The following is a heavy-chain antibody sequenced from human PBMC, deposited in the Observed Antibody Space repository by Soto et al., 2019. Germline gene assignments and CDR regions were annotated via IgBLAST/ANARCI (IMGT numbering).Heavy chain of an antibody. J-gene: IGHJ6*03. CDR1: GYTFTSYD. CDR3: ARRGGSSWDYYYYYYMYV. D-gene: IGHD6-13*01. Sequence: QVQLVQSGAEVKKPGASVKVSCKASGYTFTSYDINWVRQATGQGLEWMGWMNPNSGNTGYAQKFQGRVTMTRNTSLSTAYMELSSLRSEDTAVYYCARRGGSSWDYYYYYYMYVWGKGTTVTVSS. V-gene: IGHV1-8*01. CDR2: MNPNSGNT.